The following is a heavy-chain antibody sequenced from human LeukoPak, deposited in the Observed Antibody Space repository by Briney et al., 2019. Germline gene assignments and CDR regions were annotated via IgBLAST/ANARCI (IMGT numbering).Heavy chain of an antibody. J-gene: IGHJ4*02. CDR1: GFTFNNYN. CDR3: AKDLDDFWSGTTMDY. D-gene: IGHD3-3*01. CDR2: ISSSSNTI. V-gene: IGHV3-48*01. Sequence: GGSLRLSCAASGFTFNNYNMKWARQAPGKGLEWVSYISSSSNTIYYADSVKGRFTISRDNSKNTLYLQMNSLRAEDTAVYYCAKDLDDFWSGTTMDYWGQGTLVTVSS.